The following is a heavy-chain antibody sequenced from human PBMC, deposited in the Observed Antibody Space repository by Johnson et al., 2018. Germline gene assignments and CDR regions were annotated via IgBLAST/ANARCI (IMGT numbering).Heavy chain of an antibody. CDR2: IKQDGSEK. J-gene: IGHJ3*02. D-gene: IGHD3-3*01. V-gene: IGHV3-7*01. CDR3: ARDDHYEFWSGYYFTI. Sequence: VQLVESEGGLVQXGGSLRLSCAASGFTFSSYWMSWVRQAPGKGLEWVANIKQDGSEKYYVDSVKGRFTIARDNAKNSLYLQMNSLRAEDTAVYYCARDDHYEFWSGYYFTIWGQGTMVTVSS. CDR1: GFTFSSYW.